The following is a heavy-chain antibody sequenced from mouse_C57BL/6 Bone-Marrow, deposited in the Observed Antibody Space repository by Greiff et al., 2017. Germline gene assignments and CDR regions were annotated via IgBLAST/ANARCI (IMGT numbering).Heavy chain of an antibody. J-gene: IGHJ1*03. D-gene: IGHD1-1*01. Sequence: VKLQESGAELVRPGASVTLSCKASGYTFTDYEMHWVKQTPVHGLEWIGAIDPETGGTAYNQKFKGKAILTADKSSSTAYMELRSLTSEDSAVYYGTRDYYGSSYPHWYFDVWGTGTTVTVSS. CDR3: TRDYYGSSYPHWYFDV. V-gene: IGHV1-15*01. CDR2: IDPETGGT. CDR1: GYTFTDYE.